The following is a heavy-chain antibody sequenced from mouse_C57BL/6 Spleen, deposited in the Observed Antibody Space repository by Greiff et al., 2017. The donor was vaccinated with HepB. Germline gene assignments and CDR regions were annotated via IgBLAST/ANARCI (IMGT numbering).Heavy chain of an antibody. CDR2: ISSGGSYT. D-gene: IGHD1-1*01. CDR1: GFTFSSYG. CDR3: ARSSSPYAMDY. J-gene: IGHJ4*01. Sequence: EVQVVESGGDLVKPGGSLKLSCAASGFTFSSYGMSWVRQTPDKRLEWVATISSGGSYTYYPDSVKGRFTISRDNAKNTLYLQMSSLKSEDTAMYYCARSSSPYAMDYWGQGTSVTVSS. V-gene: IGHV5-6*01.